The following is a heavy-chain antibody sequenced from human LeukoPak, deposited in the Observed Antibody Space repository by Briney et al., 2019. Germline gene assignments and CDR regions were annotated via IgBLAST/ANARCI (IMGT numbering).Heavy chain of an antibody. V-gene: IGHV1-69*04. CDR1: GGTFSSYA. J-gene: IGHJ6*02. CDR2: IIPILGIA. Sequence: SVKVSCKASGGTFSSYAISWVRQAPGQGLEWMGRIIPILGIANYAQKFQGRVTITADKSTSTAYMELSSLRSEDTAVYYCARLKEIAVAGTPNYYYGMDVWGQGTTVTVSS. CDR3: ARLKEIAVAGTPNYYYGMDV. D-gene: IGHD6-19*01.